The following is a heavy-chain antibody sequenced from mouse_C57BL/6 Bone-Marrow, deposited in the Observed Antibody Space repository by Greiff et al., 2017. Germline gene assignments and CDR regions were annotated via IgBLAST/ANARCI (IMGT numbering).Heavy chain of an antibody. J-gene: IGHJ3*01. Sequence: QVQLQQSGAELVRPGASVTLSCKASGYTFTDYEMHWVKQTPVHGLAWIGAIDPEPGGTAYNQKFKGKAILTADKSSSTAYMELRGLTSEDSAVYYCTRGWGWLLWFACWGHGTLVTVSA. D-gene: IGHD2-3*01. CDR2: IDPEPGGT. CDR3: TRGWGWLLWFAC. CDR1: GYTFTDYE. V-gene: IGHV1-15*01.